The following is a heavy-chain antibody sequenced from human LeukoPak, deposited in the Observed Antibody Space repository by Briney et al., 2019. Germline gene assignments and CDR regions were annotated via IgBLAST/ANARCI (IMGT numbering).Heavy chain of an antibody. CDR1: GFTFSSYS. V-gene: IGHV3-21*01. J-gene: IGHJ4*02. CDR2: ISSSSSYI. CDR3: ARFDYGDYDGGYYFDY. Sequence: GGSLRLSCAASGFTFSSYSMTWVRQAPGKGLEWVSSISSSSSYIYYADSVKGRFTISRDNAKNSLYLQMNSLRAEDTAVYYCARFDYGDYDGGYYFDYWGQGTLVTVSS. D-gene: IGHD4-17*01.